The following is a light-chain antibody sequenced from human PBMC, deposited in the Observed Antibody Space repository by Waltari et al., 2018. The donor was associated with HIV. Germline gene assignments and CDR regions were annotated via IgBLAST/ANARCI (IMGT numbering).Light chain of an antibody. CDR1: QRVSSN. CDR2: GAS. Sequence: EIVMTQSPATLSVSPGERATLSCRASQRVSSNLAGYQQKPGQAPRLLIYGASTRATGIPARFSGSGSGTEFTLTISSLQSEDFAVYYCQQYNNWPFYTFGQGTKLEIK. V-gene: IGKV3-15*01. J-gene: IGKJ2*01. CDR3: QQYNNWPFYT.